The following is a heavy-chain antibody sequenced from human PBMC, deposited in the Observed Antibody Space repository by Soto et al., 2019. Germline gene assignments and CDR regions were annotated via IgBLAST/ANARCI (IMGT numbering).Heavy chain of an antibody. Sequence: PGGSLRLSCADPGLTISGFWMHWVRQAPGKGLVWVSRINSDATSTTYAASVKGRFTISRDNAENTLYLQMNSLTVDDTAVYFCTRGYSGYRNFDYWVQGALVTVSS. CDR1: GLTISGFW. J-gene: IGHJ4*02. CDR2: INSDATST. CDR3: TRGYSGYRNFDY. D-gene: IGHD5-12*01. V-gene: IGHV3-74*01.